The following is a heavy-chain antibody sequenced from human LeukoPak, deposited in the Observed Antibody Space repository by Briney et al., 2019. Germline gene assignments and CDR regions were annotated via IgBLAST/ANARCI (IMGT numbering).Heavy chain of an antibody. D-gene: IGHD5-12*01. CDR2: ISGSGGST. CDR3: AKTPSSGYYFDQ. CDR1: RFIFSSYA. V-gene: IGHV3-23*01. Sequence: GGSLRLSCAASRFIFSSYAMNWVRQAPGKGLEWVSSISGSGGSTYYADSVKGRLTFSRDNSKNTLYLQMNSLRAEDTAVYYCAKTPSSGYYFDQWGQGTLVTVSS. J-gene: IGHJ4*02.